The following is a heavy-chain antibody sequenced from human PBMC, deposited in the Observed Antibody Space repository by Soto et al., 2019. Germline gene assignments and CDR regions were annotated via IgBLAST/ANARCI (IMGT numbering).Heavy chain of an antibody. CDR3: ARGKDASGDGHYSYGMDV. V-gene: IGHV3-48*04. D-gene: IGHD3-10*01. CDR2: MSISGRTE. Sequence: GGSLRLSCAASGFTFSSYGMNWVRQAPGKGLEWLSYMSISGRTEYYADSVTGRFAISRDNAKNSLFLQMKSLRAEDTAVYYCARGKDASGDGHYSYGMDVWGQGTTVTVSS. CDR1: GFTFSSYG. J-gene: IGHJ6*02.